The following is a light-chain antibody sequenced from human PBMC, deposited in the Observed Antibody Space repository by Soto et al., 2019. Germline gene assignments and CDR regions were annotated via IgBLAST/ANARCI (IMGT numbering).Light chain of an antibody. Sequence: DIQMTQSPSTLSASVGDRVTITCRASQGISDWLAWYQQTPGKAPKLLNYKASPLQSGVPSRFSGSRSWTEFSLTISSLQPDDFATYYCQQYDTYPYTFGQGTKLEIK. J-gene: IGKJ2*01. CDR1: QGISDW. V-gene: IGKV1-5*03. CDR3: QQYDTYPYT. CDR2: KAS.